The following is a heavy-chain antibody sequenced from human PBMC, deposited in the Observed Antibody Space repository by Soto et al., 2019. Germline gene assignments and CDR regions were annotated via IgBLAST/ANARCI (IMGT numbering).Heavy chain of an antibody. CDR1: WDSVSSNRAA. J-gene: IGHJ5*02. CDR2: TYYRSKWYN. CDR3: VRGGLESGKWNWGDP. Sequence: SQTLSLTCAISWDSVSSNRAAWNWIRQSPSRGLEWLGRTYYRSKWYNDYAISVKSRITINPDTSKNQFSLQLNSVTPEDMAVYYCVRGGLESGKWNWGDPWGQGKLVTVSS. V-gene: IGHV6-1*01. D-gene: IGHD1-1*01.